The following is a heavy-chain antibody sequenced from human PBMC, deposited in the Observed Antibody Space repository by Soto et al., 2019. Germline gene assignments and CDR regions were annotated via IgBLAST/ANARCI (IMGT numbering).Heavy chain of an antibody. CDR2: ISDRGDTT. CDR3: AKYKPGTTSLDY. CDR1: GFTMSRNE. Sequence: PGGFLRLSCEDSGFTMSRNELYWVRQAPVKGLEWVSAISDRGDTTHYADSVKGRFTISRDTYKKTLYLQLNTLRAEEPAVYYCAKYKPGTTSLDYWGQGTLVTVSS. J-gene: IGHJ4*02. D-gene: IGHD1-1*01. V-gene: IGHV3-23*01.